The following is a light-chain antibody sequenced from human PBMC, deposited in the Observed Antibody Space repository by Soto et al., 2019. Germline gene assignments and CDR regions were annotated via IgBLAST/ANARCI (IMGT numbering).Light chain of an antibody. CDR2: GAS. CDR3: QQYNSYSGT. V-gene: IGKV3-20*01. Sequence: GERATLSCRASQTISSSSLAWYQQKGGQDPRLLIYGASSRATGIPDRFSGSGSGTDFTLTISRLEPDEFATYYCQQYNSYSGTFGQGTKVEIK. J-gene: IGKJ1*01. CDR1: QTISSSS.